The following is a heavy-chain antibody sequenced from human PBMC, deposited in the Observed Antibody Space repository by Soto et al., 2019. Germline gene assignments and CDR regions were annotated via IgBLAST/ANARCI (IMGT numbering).Heavy chain of an antibody. CDR3: AREGRGDAFDI. CDR2: IYYSGST. Sequence: LSLTCTVSGGSISSYYWSWIRQPPGKGLEWIGYIYYSGSTNYNPSLKSRVTISVDTSKNQFSLKLSSVTAADTAVYYCAREGRGDAFDIWGQGTMVTVSS. CDR1: GGSISSYY. V-gene: IGHV4-59*01. D-gene: IGHD3-10*01. J-gene: IGHJ3*02.